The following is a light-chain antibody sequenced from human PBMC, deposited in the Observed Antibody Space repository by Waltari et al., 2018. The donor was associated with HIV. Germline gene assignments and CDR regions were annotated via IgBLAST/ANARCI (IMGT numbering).Light chain of an antibody. CDR2: GAS. CDR1: QSVSSN. V-gene: IGKV3-15*01. Sequence: EIVMTQSPATLSVSPGERATLSCRASQSVSSNLAWYQQKPGQAPRLLLYGASTRATGIPARCSGSGSGTEFTLTISSLQSEDFAVYYCQQYNNWPPEYTFGQGTKLEIK. J-gene: IGKJ2*01. CDR3: QQYNNWPPEYT.